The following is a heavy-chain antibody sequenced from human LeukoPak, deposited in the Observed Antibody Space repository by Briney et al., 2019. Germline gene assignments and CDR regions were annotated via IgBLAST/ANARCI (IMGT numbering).Heavy chain of an antibody. V-gene: IGHV5-10-1*01. CDR3: ARRCSSSSCPFEY. CDR2: IDPSDSYT. J-gene: IGHJ4*02. D-gene: IGHD2-2*01. CDR1: GYSFTSYW. Sequence: GESLKISCKGSGYSFTSYWISWVRQMPGKGLEWMGRIDPSDSYTNYSPSFQGHVTISADKSISTAYLQWSSLKASDTAMYYCARRCSSSSCPFEYSGQGTLVTVSS.